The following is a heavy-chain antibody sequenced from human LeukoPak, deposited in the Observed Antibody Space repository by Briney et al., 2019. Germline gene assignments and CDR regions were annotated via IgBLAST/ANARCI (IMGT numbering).Heavy chain of an antibody. Sequence: SGTLSLTCAVYGGSFSGYYWSWIRQPPGKGLEWIGEINHSGSTNYNPSLKSRVTISVDTSKNQFSLKLSSVTAADTAVYYCARKSGGSYFDYWGQGTLVTVSS. CDR3: ARKSGGSYFDY. J-gene: IGHJ4*02. CDR1: GGSFSGYY. V-gene: IGHV4-34*01. CDR2: INHSGST. D-gene: IGHD3-10*01.